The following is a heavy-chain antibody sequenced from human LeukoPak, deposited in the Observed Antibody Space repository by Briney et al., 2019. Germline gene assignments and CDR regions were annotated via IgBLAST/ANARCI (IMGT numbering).Heavy chain of an antibody. CDR3: ARLWPIVGATSFVDC. Sequence: ASVKVSCKASGYTFTGYYMHWVRQAPGQGLEWMGWINPNSGGTNYAQKFQGRVTMTRDTSTSTVYMELSSLRSEDTAVYYCARLWPIVGATSFVDCWGQGTLVTVSS. V-gene: IGHV1-2*02. D-gene: IGHD1-26*01. J-gene: IGHJ4*02. CDR2: INPNSGGT. CDR1: GYTFTGYY.